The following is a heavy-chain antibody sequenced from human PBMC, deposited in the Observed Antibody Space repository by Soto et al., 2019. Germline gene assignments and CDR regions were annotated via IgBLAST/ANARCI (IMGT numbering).Heavy chain of an antibody. CDR3: AKKQGQLVGYYYMDV. V-gene: IGHV3-23*01. CDR1: GFTFSSYA. Sequence: HPGGSLRLSCAASGFTFSSYAMSWVRQAPGKGLEWVSTISGSGGRTYYADSVKGRFTISRDNSKDTLYLQMNSLRAEDTAVYYCAKKQGQLVGYYYMDVWGKGTTVTVSS. J-gene: IGHJ6*03. CDR2: ISGSGGRT. D-gene: IGHD6-6*01.